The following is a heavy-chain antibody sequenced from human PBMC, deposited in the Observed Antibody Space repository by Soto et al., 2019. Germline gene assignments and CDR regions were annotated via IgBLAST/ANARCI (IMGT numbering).Heavy chain of an antibody. CDR2: INPSGGST. Sequence: QVQLVQSGAEVKKPGASVKVSCKASGYTFTSYYMHWVRQAPGQGLEWMGIINPSGGSTSYAQKFQGRVTMTRDTSTSTVYMELSSLRSEDTAVYYCAREGPFKRKRFGELLLPYFDYWGQGTLVTVSS. CDR1: GYTFTSYY. CDR3: AREGPFKRKRFGELLLPYFDY. D-gene: IGHD3-10*01. V-gene: IGHV1-46*03. J-gene: IGHJ4*02.